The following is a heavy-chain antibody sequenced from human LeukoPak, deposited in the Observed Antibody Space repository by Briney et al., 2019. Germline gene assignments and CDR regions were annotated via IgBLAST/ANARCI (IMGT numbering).Heavy chain of an antibody. V-gene: IGHV3-23*01. J-gene: IGHJ4*02. CDR2: ISGSGGST. CDR1: GFTFSSYA. CDR3: AKDLLPWFGELLSLFDY. Sequence: GGSLRLSCAASGFTFSSYAMSWVRQAPGKGLEWVSAISGSGGSTYYADSVKGRFTISRDNSKNTLYLQMNSLRAEDTAVYYCAKDLLPWFGELLSLFDYWGQGTLVTVSS. D-gene: IGHD3-10*01.